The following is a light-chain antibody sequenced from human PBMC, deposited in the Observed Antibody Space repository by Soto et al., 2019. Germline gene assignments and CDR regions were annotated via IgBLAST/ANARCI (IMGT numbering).Light chain of an antibody. V-gene: IGLV2-14*03. J-gene: IGLJ3*02. CDR2: DVS. CDR1: SSDIGSYSY. Sequence: QSALTQPASLSGSPGQSITISCTGTSSDIGSYSYVSWYQQHPGKAPKLMIFDVSYRPSGISDRFSGSKSGNTAPLTISGLQPEDEADYYCSSYGASSTLFGGGTKLTVL. CDR3: SSYGASSTL.